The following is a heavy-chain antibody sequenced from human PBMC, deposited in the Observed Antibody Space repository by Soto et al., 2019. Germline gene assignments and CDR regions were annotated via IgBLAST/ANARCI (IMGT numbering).Heavy chain of an antibody. D-gene: IGHD4-17*01. CDR1: GFTFSDHS. CDR3: ASGDTNKPDYGSYFDS. J-gene: IGHJ4*02. Sequence: EVQLVESGGGLVQPGGSLRLSCAVSGFTFSDHSMDWVRQAPGKGLEWVGRSRNKANSYTTEYAASVKGRFIISRDDSKNSLYLQMNSLQTEDTAVYYCASGDTNKPDYGSYFDSWGQGTLVTVSS. V-gene: IGHV3-72*01. CDR2: SRNKANSYTT.